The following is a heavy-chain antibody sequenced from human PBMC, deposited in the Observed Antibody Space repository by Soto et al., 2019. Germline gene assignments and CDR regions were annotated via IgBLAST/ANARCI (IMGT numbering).Heavy chain of an antibody. V-gene: IGHV3-30-3*01. CDR1: GFTFSRNV. CDR3: ASYCSSTNCLGL. CDR2: ISYDGTTK. J-gene: IGHJ5*02. D-gene: IGHD2-2*01. Sequence: GGSLRLSCAASGFTFSRNVMHWVRQAPGKGLEWVAIISYDGTTKYYADSVKGRFTISRDNSKNTLYLQMNSLRAEDTAVYYCASYCSSTNCLGLWGQGTLVTVSS.